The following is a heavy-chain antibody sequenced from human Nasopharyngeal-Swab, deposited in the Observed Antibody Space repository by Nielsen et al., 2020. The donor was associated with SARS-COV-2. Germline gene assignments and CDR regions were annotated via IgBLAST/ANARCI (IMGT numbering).Heavy chain of an antibody. V-gene: IGHV1-69*04. CDR3: ARWGRTDGGNPRYFDY. Sequence: SVKVSCKASGGTFSSYAISWVRQSPGQGLEWMGRIIPILGIANYAQKFQGRVTITADKSTSTAYMELSSLRSEDTAVYYCARWGRTDGGNPRYFDYWGQGTLVTVSS. CDR1: GGTFSSYA. D-gene: IGHD4-23*01. CDR2: IIPILGIA. J-gene: IGHJ4*02.